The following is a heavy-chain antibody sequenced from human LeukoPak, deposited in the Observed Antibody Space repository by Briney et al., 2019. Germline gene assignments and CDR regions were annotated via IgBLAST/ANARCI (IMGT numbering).Heavy chain of an antibody. Sequence: SETLSLTCTVSGDSISGYYWSWIRQPAGKGLEWIGRIYTSGSTNYNPSLKSRVTMSVDTSKNQFSLKLTSVTAADTAVYYCARGVSSSWYYFDYWGQGTLVTVSS. V-gene: IGHV4-4*07. CDR3: ARGVSSSWYYFDY. CDR1: GDSISGYY. CDR2: IYTSGST. J-gene: IGHJ4*02. D-gene: IGHD6-13*01.